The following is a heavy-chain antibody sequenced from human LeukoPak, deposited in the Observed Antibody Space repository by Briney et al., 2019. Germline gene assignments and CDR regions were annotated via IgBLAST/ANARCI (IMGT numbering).Heavy chain of an antibody. CDR1: GGSISSGSHH. CDR2: IYDSRTI. J-gene: IGHJ3*02. D-gene: IGHD5-24*01. CDR3: ARKGSRAGSGPLPTTVGAGDAFDI. V-gene: IGHV4-39*01. Sequence: SETLSLTCTVSGGSISSGSHHWGWFRQSPGKGLEWIGSIYDSRTIYYNPSLNSRVTISAVTSKNQFSLQLNSVTAADTAVYYCARKGSRAGSGPLPTTVGAGDAFDIWGQGTMVTVSS.